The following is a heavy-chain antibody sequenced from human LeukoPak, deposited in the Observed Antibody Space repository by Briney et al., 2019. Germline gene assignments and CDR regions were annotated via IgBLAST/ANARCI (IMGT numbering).Heavy chain of an antibody. CDR1: GFTFSRYE. CDR3: ARDVSYSSGWYPRGDAFDI. Sequence: HPGGSPRLSRAASGFTFSRYEMNAGRHAPRKGLERGSYISSSGSTINYADSVKGRFTISRDNAKNTLYLQMNSLRAEDTAVYYCARDVSYSSGWYPRGDAFDIWGQGTMVTVSS. J-gene: IGHJ3*02. D-gene: IGHD6-19*01. CDR2: ISSSGSTI. V-gene: IGHV3-48*03.